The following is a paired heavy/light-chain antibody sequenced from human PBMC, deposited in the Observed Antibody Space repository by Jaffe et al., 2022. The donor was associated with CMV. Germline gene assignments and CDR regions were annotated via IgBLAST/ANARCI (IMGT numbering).Light chain of an antibody. J-gene: IGKJ4*01. CDR1: QGITNF. CDR3: QKYNSAPLT. CDR2: AAS. Sequence: DIQMTQSPSSLSASVGDRVTITCRASQGITNFLAWYQQKPGKVPKLLIYAASTLQSGVPSRFSGSGSGTDFTLTISSLQPEDVATYYCQKYNSAPLTFGGGTKVEIK. V-gene: IGKV1-27*01.
Heavy chain of an antibody. D-gene: IGHD3-22*01. CDR3: ARQSRRVVVVITHLDAFDI. V-gene: IGHV4-39*01. Sequence: QLQLQESGPGLVKPSETLSLTCTVSGGSISSSSYYWGWIRQPPGKGLEWIGSIYYSGSTYYNPSLKSRVTISADTSKNQFSLKLSSVTAADTAVYYCARQSRRVVVVITHLDAFDIWGQGTMVTVSS. CDR1: GGSISSSSYY. CDR2: IYYSGST. J-gene: IGHJ3*02.